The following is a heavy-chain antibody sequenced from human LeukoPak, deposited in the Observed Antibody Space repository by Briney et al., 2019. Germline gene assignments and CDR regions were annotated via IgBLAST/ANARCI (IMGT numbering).Heavy chain of an antibody. CDR2: IYTSGST. CDR1: GGSISSYY. J-gene: IGHJ6*03. CDR3: ARDRRGGYGDPYYMDV. Sequence: SETLSLTCTVSGGSISSYYWSWIRQPAGKGLEWIGRIYTSGSTNYNPSLKSRVTMSVDTSKNQFSLKLSSVTAADTAVYYCARDRRGGYGDPYYMDVWGKGTTVTVSS. D-gene: IGHD4-17*01. V-gene: IGHV4-4*07.